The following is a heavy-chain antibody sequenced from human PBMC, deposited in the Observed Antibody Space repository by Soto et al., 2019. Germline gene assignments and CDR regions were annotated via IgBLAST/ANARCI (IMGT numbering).Heavy chain of an antibody. D-gene: IGHD3-3*01. CDR3: AKDALFTIDEYHMDV. CDR1: GFTLSSHG. CDR2: VSFDENNR. V-gene: IGHV3-30*18. J-gene: IGHJ6*03. Sequence: QVQLVESGGGVVLSGRSLRLFCAASGFTLSSHGMHWVGQAPGKGLEWVAFVSFDENNRYYADSVKGRFTIFRDSAKNTVYLQMNSLRSEDTAVYYCAKDALFTIDEYHMDVWGKGTTVTVSS.